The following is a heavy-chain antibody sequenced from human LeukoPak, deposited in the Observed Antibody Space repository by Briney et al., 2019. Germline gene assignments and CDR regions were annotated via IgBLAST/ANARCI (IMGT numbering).Heavy chain of an antibody. CDR2: IYSGGST. J-gene: IGHJ4*02. CDR1: GFTVSSNY. Sequence: GGSLRLSCAASGFTVSSNYMSWVRQAPGKGLEWVSVIYSGGSTYYADSVKGRFTISRDNSKNTLYLQMNSLRAEDTAVYYCARAATWDFYYFDYWGQGTLVTVSP. CDR3: ARAATWDFYYFDY. V-gene: IGHV3-66*01. D-gene: IGHD1-26*01.